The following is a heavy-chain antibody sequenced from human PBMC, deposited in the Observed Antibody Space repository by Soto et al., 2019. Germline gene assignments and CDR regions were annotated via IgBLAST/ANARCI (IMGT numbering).Heavy chain of an antibody. D-gene: IGHD3-22*01. J-gene: IGHJ3*01. V-gene: IGHV1-69*01. Sequence: QVQLIQSEAEVKKPGSSVRVSCTASGGIFGSHGFSWVRQAPGQRLEWVGGFIPIFRTITYTEKFQARVRIAAAESTNTVYLDLSSLTSEDTAVYYCVRDRRIYYSDPHDEFVASDYEVWGQGTMVSVSS. CDR3: VRDRRIYYSDPHDEFVASDYEV. CDR1: GGIFGSHG. CDR2: FIPIFRTI.